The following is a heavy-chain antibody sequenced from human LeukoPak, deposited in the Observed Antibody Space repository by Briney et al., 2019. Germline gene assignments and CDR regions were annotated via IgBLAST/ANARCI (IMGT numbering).Heavy chain of an antibody. V-gene: IGHV3-30*19. D-gene: IGHD3-22*01. J-gene: IGHJ3*02. CDR2: ISYEGSNK. CDR3: AKARGLIGGAFDI. Sequence: VGSLRLSCAASGFTFNRRGMHWVRQAPGKGQECVSAISYEGSNKYYADSVNGRFTISRDNSKNSLYLQMNSLRTEDTALYYCAKARGLIGGAFDIWGQGTMVTVSS. CDR1: GFTFNRRG.